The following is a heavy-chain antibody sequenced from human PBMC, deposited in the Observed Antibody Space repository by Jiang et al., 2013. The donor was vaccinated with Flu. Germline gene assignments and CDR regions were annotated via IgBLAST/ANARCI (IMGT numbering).Heavy chain of an antibody. CDR3: ARGVGGYGDYADY. V-gene: IGHV1-69*06. J-gene: IGHJ4*02. D-gene: IGHD5-12*01. CDR2: SDAYLWHN. Sequence: EWMGGSDAYLWHNKLRTEIQGRVTITADKSTSTAYMELSSLRSEDTAVYYCARGVGGYGDYADYWGRGTLVTVSS.